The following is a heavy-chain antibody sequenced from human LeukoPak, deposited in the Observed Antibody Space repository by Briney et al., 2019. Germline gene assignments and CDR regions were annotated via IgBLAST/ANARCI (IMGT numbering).Heavy chain of an antibody. Sequence: PSETLSLTCTVSAGSVSTSLHYWGWIRQPPGQGLEWIGTTYFTGNTYYNPSLQSRVNISIDTSKNQFFLRLGSVTAADTAVYYCASHLGRDVFDYWGQGVLVAISS. J-gene: IGHJ4*02. V-gene: IGHV4-39*01. CDR2: TYFTGNT. CDR3: ASHLGRDVFDY. D-gene: IGHD3-16*01. CDR1: AGSVSTSLHY.